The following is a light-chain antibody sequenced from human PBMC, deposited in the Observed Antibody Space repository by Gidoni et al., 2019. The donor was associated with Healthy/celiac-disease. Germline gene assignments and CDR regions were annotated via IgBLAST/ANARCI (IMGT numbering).Light chain of an antibody. Sequence: DIQMTPSPSTLSASVGDRFTITCRASQSISSWLAWYQQKPGKAPKLLIYDASSLESGVPSRFSGSGSGTEFTLTISSLQPDDFATYYCQQYNSYLWTFGQGTKVEIK. J-gene: IGKJ1*01. CDR3: QQYNSYLWT. V-gene: IGKV1-5*01. CDR2: DAS. CDR1: QSISSW.